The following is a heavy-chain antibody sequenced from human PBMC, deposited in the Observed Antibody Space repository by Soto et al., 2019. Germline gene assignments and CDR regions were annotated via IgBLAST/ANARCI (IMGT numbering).Heavy chain of an antibody. J-gene: IGHJ5*02. V-gene: IGHV4-59*01. CDR3: AKDSGYNYGYFRWFDP. CDR1: GGSIRTYY. CDR2: IYDSGST. D-gene: IGHD5-18*01. Sequence: SETLSVTCTVAGGSIRTYYWTWIRQPPGKGLECIGHIYDSGSTNYNPSLKSRVAISVDTSKSQFFLKLSSVTAADTAVYYCAKDSGYNYGYFRWFDPWGQGTLVTVSS.